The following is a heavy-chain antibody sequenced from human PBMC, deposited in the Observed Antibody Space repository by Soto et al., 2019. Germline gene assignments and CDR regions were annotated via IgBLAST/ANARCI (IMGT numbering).Heavy chain of an antibody. J-gene: IGHJ4*02. CDR2: ISGSGGST. V-gene: IGHV3-23*01. CDR1: GFTFSSYA. D-gene: IGHD3-22*01. CDR3: ARGIDYDSSGYFHYPV. Sequence: GGSLRLSCAASGFTFSSYAMSWVRQAPGKGLEWVSAISGSGGSTYYADSVKGRFTIFRDNSKNTLYLQMNSLRAEDTAVYYCARGIDYDSSGYFHYPVWGQGTQVTVSS.